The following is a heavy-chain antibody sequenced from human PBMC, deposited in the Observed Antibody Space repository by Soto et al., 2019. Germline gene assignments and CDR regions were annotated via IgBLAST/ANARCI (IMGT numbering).Heavy chain of an antibody. CDR1: GGSFSGYY. J-gene: IGHJ4*02. CDR3: ARVPSGWWRPFDY. V-gene: IGHV4-34*01. D-gene: IGHD6-19*01. Sequence: PSETLSLTCAVYGGSFSGYYWSWIRQPPGKGLEWIGEINHSGSTNYNPSLKSRVTISVDTSKNQFSLKLSSVTAADTAVYYCARVPSGWWRPFDYWGQGTLVTVSS. CDR2: INHSGST.